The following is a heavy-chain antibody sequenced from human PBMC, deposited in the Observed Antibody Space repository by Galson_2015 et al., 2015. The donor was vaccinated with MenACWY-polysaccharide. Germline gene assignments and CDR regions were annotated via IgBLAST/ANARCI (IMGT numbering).Heavy chain of an antibody. J-gene: IGHJ4*02. D-gene: IGHD4-17*01. V-gene: IGHV3-30*02. Sequence: SLRLSCAASGLTFRNYGMHWVRQAPGKGLEWVAFIPYDGSNKYYPDSVKGRFTTSRDNSKNTLYLQMNSLRVEDTAVYYCAKMVQQTTKNDYWGQGTLVTVSS. CDR2: IPYDGSNK. CDR3: AKMVQQTTKNDY. CDR1: GLTFRNYG.